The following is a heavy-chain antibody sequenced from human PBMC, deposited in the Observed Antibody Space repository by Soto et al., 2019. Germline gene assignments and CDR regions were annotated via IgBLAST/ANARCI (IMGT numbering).Heavy chain of an antibody. Sequence: QVQLVQSGAEVKKPGSSVKVSCKASGGTFSSYTISWVRQAPGQGLEWMGGLIPIFGTANYAQKFQGRATITADESASTAYMWLSSLRSEDTAVYYCASRPYSSGYSKGRAMSDYFDYWGQGTLVTVSS. D-gene: IGHD6-19*01. CDR3: ASRPYSSGYSKGRAMSDYFDY. J-gene: IGHJ4*02. CDR2: LIPIFGTA. V-gene: IGHV1-69*01. CDR1: GGTFSSYT.